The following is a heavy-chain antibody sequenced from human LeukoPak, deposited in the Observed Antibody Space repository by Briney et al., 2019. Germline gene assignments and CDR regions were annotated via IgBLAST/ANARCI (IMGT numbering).Heavy chain of an antibody. V-gene: IGHV3-66*01. CDR3: ARDLYRSGPSDY. CDR2: IYADGNT. J-gene: IGHJ4*02. D-gene: IGHD6-19*01. CDR1: GISVNSNY. Sequence: QSGGSLRLSCAASGISVNSNYMSWVRQAPGKGLEWLSVIYADGNTYYAGSVKGRFIISRDGSENALYLQMNSLRLDDTAVYYCARDLYRSGPSDYWGQGTLVSVSS.